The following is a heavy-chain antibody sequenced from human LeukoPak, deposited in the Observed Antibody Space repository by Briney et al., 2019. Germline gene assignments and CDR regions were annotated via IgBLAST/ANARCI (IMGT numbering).Heavy chain of an antibody. Sequence: GASVKVSCKASGYTFTSYYMHWVRRAPGQGLEWMGIINPSGGSTSYAQKFQGRVTMTRDMSTSTVYMELSSLRSEDTAVYYCARDLHYYDSSGPLDYWGQGTLVTVSS. CDR3: ARDLHYYDSSGPLDY. D-gene: IGHD3-22*01. CDR1: GYTFTSYY. J-gene: IGHJ4*02. V-gene: IGHV1-46*01. CDR2: INPSGGST.